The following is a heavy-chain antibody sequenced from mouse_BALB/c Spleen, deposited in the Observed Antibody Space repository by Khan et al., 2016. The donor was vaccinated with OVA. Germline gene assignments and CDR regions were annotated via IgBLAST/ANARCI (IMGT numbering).Heavy chain of an antibody. D-gene: IGHD2-4*01. CDR2: IWSAGST. CDR3: ARRGYDYGRVTLLAY. J-gene: IGHJ3*01. V-gene: IGHV2-2*03. Sequence: QVQLKQSGPGLVQPSQSLSITCTVSGFSLNNYSVHWVRQSPGKGLEWLGVIWSAGSTDYNAAFISRLTISKDNSRSQVFFTMNSLQSNDTAIYYCARRGYDYGRVTLLAYGGQGTLVTVSA. CDR1: GFSLNNYS.